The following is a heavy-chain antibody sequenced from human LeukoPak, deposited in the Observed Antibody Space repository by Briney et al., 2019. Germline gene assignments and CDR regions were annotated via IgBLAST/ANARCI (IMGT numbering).Heavy chain of an antibody. J-gene: IGHJ4*02. D-gene: IGHD3-22*01. V-gene: IGHV3-23*01. CDR1: GFTFSSYA. CDR2: ISGSGGST. Sequence: GGSLRLSCAASGFTFSSYAMSWVRQAPGRGLEWVSAISGSGGSTYYADSVKGRFTISRDNSKNTLYLQMNSLRAEDTAVYYCAKKRGDYYDSSGYYDDYWGQGTLVTVSS. CDR3: AKKRGDYYDSSGYYDDY.